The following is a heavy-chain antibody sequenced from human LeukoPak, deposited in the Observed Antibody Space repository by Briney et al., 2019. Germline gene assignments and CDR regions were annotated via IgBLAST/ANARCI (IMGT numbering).Heavy chain of an antibody. J-gene: IGHJ6*03. Sequence: PGGSLRLSCAASGFTFSSYDMNWVRQAPGKGLEWVAFIRYDGSRKYYADSVKGRFTISRDNSKNTLYLQMNSLRAEDTAVYYCAKEGVIGLLGDYYYYYYMDVWGKGTTVTVSS. V-gene: IGHV3-30*02. D-gene: IGHD3-16*02. CDR1: GFTFSSYD. CDR2: IRYDGSRK. CDR3: AKEGVIGLLGDYYYYYYMDV.